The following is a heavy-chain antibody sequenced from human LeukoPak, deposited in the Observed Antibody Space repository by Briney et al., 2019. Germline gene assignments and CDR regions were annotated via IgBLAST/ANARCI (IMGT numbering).Heavy chain of an antibody. J-gene: IGHJ2*01. D-gene: IGHD4-23*01. CDR1: GFTFSSYG. V-gene: IGHV3-48*02. CDR3: AKTTVVTGYWYFDL. Sequence: GGSLRLSCAASGFTFSSYGIHWVRQAPGKGLEWLSFISTSSSTIYYADSVKGRFTISRDNAKSSLYLQMNSLRDEDTAVYYCAKTTVVTGYWYFDLWGRGTLVTVSS. CDR2: ISTSSSTI.